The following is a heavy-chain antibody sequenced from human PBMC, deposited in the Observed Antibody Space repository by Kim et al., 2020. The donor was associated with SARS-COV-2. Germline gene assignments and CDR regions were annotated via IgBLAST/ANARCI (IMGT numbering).Heavy chain of an antibody. J-gene: IGHJ4*02. Sequence: GESLKISCAASGFTFSSQSMNWVRQAPGKGLEWVSSISAASDYIFYADSVKGRFTISRDNAKRSLFLQMNSLRAEDTALYYCTRGGRPGVRTDYWGQGTLVAVFS. D-gene: IGHD1-1*01. V-gene: IGHV3-21*01. CDR1: GFTFSSQS. CDR3: TRGGRPGVRTDY. CDR2: ISAASDYI.